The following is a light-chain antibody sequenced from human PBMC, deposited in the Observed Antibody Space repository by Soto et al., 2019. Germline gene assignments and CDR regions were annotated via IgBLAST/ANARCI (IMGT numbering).Light chain of an antibody. CDR3: QQYGASPLFT. CDR1: QGVTTAY. J-gene: IGKJ3*01. V-gene: IGKV3-20*01. Sequence: EVVLTQAPGTLSLAPRERATLSCMASQGVTTAYLAWYQHKPGQAPRLLIYGASNRATGIPDRFSGSGSGTDFTLTISRLEPEDFAVYACQQYGASPLFTLGPGTKVHLQ. CDR2: GAS.